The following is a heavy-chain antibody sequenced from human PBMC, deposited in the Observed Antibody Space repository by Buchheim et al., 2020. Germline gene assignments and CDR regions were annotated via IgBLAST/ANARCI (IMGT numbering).Heavy chain of an antibody. CDR3: ASVPRGYCSSTSCQQRAY. D-gene: IGHD2-2*01. Sequence: QVQLQQWGAGLLKPSETLSLTCAVYGGSFSGYYWSWIRQPPGKGLEWIGEINHSGSTNYNPSLKSRVTISVDTSKNQLSLKLSSVTAADTAVYYCASVPRGYCSSTSCQQRAYWGQGTL. CDR2: INHSGST. CDR1: GGSFSGYY. V-gene: IGHV4-34*01. J-gene: IGHJ4*02.